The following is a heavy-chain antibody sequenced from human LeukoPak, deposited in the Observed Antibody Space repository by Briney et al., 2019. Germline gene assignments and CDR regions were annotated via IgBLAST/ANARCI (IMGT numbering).Heavy chain of an antibody. Sequence: PGGSLRLSCAASGFTFSSYWMHWVRQAPGKGLEWVSRINEDGSIITYADSVKGRFTISRDNAKNSLYLQMNSLRAEDTAVYYCARGLSSSWYYFDYWGQGTLVTVSS. J-gene: IGHJ4*02. CDR1: GFTFSSYW. D-gene: IGHD6-13*01. CDR2: INEDGSII. V-gene: IGHV3-74*01. CDR3: ARGLSSSWYYFDY.